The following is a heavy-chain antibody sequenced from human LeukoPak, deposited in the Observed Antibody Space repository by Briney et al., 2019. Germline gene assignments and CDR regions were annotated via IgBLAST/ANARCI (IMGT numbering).Heavy chain of an antibody. CDR3: ARDGGY. Sequence: GGSLRLSCAASGFTFSSYETNWVRQAPGKGLEWVSYISGGGSSIYYADSVKGRFTISRDNAKNSLYLQMNSLRVEDTAVYYCARDGGYWGQGTLVTVSS. D-gene: IGHD3-16*01. CDR1: GFTFSSYE. J-gene: IGHJ4*02. V-gene: IGHV3-48*03. CDR2: ISGGGSSI.